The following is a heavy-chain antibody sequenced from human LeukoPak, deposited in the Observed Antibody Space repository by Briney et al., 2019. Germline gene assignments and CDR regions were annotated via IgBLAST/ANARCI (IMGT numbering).Heavy chain of an antibody. V-gene: IGHV1-8*03. Sequence: GASVKVSCKASGGTFSSYAINWVRQATGQGLEWMGWMNPNSGNTGYAQKFQGRVTITRNTSISTAYMELSSLRSEDTAVYYCAREGNYLALGAFDIWGQGTMVTVSS. D-gene: IGHD1-7*01. J-gene: IGHJ3*02. CDR1: GGTFSSYA. CDR3: AREGNYLALGAFDI. CDR2: MNPNSGNT.